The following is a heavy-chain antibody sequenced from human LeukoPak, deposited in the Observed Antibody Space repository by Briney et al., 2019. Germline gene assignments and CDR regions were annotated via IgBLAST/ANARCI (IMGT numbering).Heavy chain of an antibody. CDR3: AGELRDAFDI. CDR2: IYTSRST. D-gene: IGHD1-26*01. CDR1: GGSISSYY. J-gene: IGHJ3*02. Sequence: PSETLTLTCTVSGGSISSYYWSWIRQPAGKGLEWIGRIYTSRSTNYNPSLKSRVTMSVDTSKNQFSLKLSSVTAADTAVYYCAGELRDAFDIWGQGTMVTVSS. V-gene: IGHV4-4*07.